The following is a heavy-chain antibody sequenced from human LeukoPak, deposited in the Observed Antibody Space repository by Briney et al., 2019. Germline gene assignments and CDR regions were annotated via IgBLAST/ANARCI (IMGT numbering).Heavy chain of an antibody. Sequence: SETLSLTCTVSGGSISSYYWSWIRQPPGKGLEWIGYIYYSGSTNCNPSLKSRVTISVDTSKNQFSLKLSSVTAADTAVYYCARVRDDFWSGPSAYFDYWGQGTLVTVSS. D-gene: IGHD3-3*01. CDR3: ARVRDDFWSGPSAYFDY. V-gene: IGHV4-59*01. CDR1: GGSISSYY. CDR2: IYYSGST. J-gene: IGHJ4*02.